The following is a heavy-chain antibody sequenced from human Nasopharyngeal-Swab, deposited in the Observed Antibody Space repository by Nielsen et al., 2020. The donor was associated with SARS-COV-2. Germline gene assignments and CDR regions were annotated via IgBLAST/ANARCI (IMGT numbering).Heavy chain of an antibody. V-gene: IGHV4-38-2*02. Sequence: WIHQPPGKGPEWIGSIYHSGSTYYNPSLKSRVTISVDTSKNQFSLKLSSVTAADTAVYYCARVLYNYYYYYYMDVWGKGTTVTVSS. D-gene: IGHD2-8*01. CDR2: IYHSGST. CDR3: ARVLYNYYYYYYMDV. J-gene: IGHJ6*03.